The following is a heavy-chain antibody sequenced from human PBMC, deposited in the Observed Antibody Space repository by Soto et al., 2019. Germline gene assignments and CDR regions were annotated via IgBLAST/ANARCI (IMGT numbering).Heavy chain of an antibody. D-gene: IGHD2-21*02. J-gene: IGHJ6*02. V-gene: IGHV5-51*01. CDR3: ARLGAPYCGGDCYDYYYYGMDV. Sequence: PGESLKISCKGSGYSFTSYWIGWVRQMPGKGLEWMGIIYPGDSDTRYSPSFQGQVTISADKSISTAYLQWSSLKASDTAMYYCARLGAPYCGGDCYDYYYYGMDVWGHGTTVTVSS. CDR2: IYPGDSDT. CDR1: GYSFTSYW.